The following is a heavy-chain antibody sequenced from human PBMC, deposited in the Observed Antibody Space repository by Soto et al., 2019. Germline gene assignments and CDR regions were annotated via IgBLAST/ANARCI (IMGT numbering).Heavy chain of an antibody. Sequence: PGGSLRLSCAASGFSFINYWMTWVRQAPGKGLERVAIISYDGSNKYYADSVKGRFTISRDNSKNTLYLQMNSLRAEDTAVYYCAKDGNEYSSGWYAPSLDYWGQGTLVTVSS. CDR1: GFSFINYW. J-gene: IGHJ4*02. CDR3: AKDGNEYSSGWYAPSLDY. D-gene: IGHD6-19*01. CDR2: ISYDGSNK. V-gene: IGHV3-30*18.